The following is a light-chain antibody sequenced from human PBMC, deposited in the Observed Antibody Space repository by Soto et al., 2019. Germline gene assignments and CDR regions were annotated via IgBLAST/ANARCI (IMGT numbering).Light chain of an antibody. J-gene: IGKJ1*01. CDR1: QSISDT. Sequence: EIVTKQSPATVSVSTGGRATLSCRASQSISDTLAWYQQKPGQAPRLLIYGASRRATGFPARFSGSGSGTDFTLTISSLEPEDFAVYYCQQRFNWLRTFGQGTKVDIK. V-gene: IGKV3-15*01. CDR3: QQRFNWLRT. CDR2: GAS.